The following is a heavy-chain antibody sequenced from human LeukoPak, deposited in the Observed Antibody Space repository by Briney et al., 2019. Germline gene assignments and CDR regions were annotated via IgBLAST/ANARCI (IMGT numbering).Heavy chain of an antibody. J-gene: IGHJ5*02. V-gene: IGHV3-21*06. Sequence: GGSLRLSCAASGFSLASYDMNWVRQAPGKGLEWVSSISFSSTYIYCRASVKGRFTISRDNAKNSLYLEMNNLRDEDTAVYYCARADCPSSTCYLRRSWFDPWGQGTLVTVSS. CDR1: GFSLASYD. CDR2: ISFSSTYI. CDR3: ARADCPSSTCYLRRSWFDP. D-gene: IGHD2-2*01.